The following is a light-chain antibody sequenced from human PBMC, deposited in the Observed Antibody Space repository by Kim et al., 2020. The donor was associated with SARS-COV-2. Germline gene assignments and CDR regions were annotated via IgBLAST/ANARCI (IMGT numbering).Light chain of an antibody. CDR1: QSISGW. CDR3: QQYNSNSVT. V-gene: IGKV1-5*01. CDR2: DAS. Sequence: DIQMTQSPSTLSASVGDRVTITCRASQSISGWLAWYQQKPGKAPSLLIFDASTLESGVPSRFYGSGSGTEFTLTITSLQPDDFATYYCQQYNSNSVTFGGGTKVDIK. J-gene: IGKJ4*01.